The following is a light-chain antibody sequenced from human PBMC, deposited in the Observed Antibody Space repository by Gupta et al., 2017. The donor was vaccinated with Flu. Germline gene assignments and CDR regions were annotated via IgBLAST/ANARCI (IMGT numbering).Light chain of an antibody. J-gene: IGKJ3*01. CDR2: GAS. CDR3: QQYDSSPLT. CDR1: QSVSSSY. Sequence: EMGWTQSPGTLSLSPGEGATLSCRASQSVSSSYLAWYQQKPGQAPRLLIYGASSRATGIPDRFSGSGSGTDFTLTISRLEPEDFAVYYCQQYDSSPLTFGPGTKVDIK. V-gene: IGKV3-20*01.